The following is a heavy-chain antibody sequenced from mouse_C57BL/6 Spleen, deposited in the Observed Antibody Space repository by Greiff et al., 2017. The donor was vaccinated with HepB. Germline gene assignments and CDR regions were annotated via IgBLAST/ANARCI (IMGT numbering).Heavy chain of an antibody. CDR1: GFTFSSYT. V-gene: IGHV5-9*01. CDR2: ISGGGGNT. Sequence: EVKLVESGGGLVKPGGSLKLSCAASGFTFSSYTMSWVRQTPEKRLEWVATISGGGGNTYYPDSVKGRFTISRVNAKNTLYLQMSSLRSEDTALYYCARHGGRGFAYWGQGTLVTVSA. J-gene: IGHJ3*01. D-gene: IGHD1-1*02. CDR3: ARHGGRGFAY.